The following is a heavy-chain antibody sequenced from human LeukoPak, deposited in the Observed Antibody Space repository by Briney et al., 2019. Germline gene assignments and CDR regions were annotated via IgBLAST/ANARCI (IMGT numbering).Heavy chain of an antibody. J-gene: IGHJ6*03. D-gene: IGHD6-13*01. Sequence: SVKVSXRASGGTFSSYAISWVRQAPGQGLEWMGGIVPIFGTANYAQKFQGRVTITTDESTGTAYMELSSLRSEDTAVYYCASGGAAAGPYYYYYMDVWGKGTTVTVSS. CDR3: ASGGAAAGPYYYYYMDV. CDR2: IVPIFGTA. CDR1: GGTFSSYA. V-gene: IGHV1-69*05.